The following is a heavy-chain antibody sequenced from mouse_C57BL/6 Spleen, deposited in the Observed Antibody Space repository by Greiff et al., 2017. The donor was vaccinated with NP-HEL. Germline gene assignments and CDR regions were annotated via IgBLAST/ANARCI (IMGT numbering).Heavy chain of an antibody. CDR2: INPSSGYT. V-gene: IGHV1-4*01. D-gene: IGHD2-5*01. CDR3: ARPYYSNYEAMDY. CDR1: GYTFTSYT. J-gene: IGHJ4*01. Sequence: VQLQQSGAELARPGASVKMSCKASGYTFTSYTMHWVKQRPGQGLEWIGYINPSSGYTKSNQKFKDKATLTADKSSSTAYMQLSSLTSEDSAVYYCARPYYSNYEAMDYWGQGTSVTVSS.